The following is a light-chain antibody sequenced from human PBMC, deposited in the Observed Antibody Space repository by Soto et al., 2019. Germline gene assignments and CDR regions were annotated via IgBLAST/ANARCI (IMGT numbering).Light chain of an antibody. V-gene: IGLV2-8*01. J-gene: IGLJ2*01. CDR3: SSYAGGNNLL. Sequence: QSALTQPPSASGSPGQSVTISCTGTSSDVGNYNYVSWYQKHPGKAPKLMIYDVNKRPSGVPDRFSGSKSGNTASLTGSGLQADDEAEYYCSSYAGGNNLLFGGGTKLTVL. CDR1: SSDVGNYNY. CDR2: DVN.